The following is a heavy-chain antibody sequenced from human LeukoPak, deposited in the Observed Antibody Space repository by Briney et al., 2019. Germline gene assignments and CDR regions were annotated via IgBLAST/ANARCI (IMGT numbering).Heavy chain of an antibody. J-gene: IGHJ5*02. V-gene: IGHV5-51*01. D-gene: IGHD3-10*01. Sequence: GASLQISCQASGYSFTSSWIGWARQMPGKGLEWMAIINPGDSDTRYSPSFQGQVTISADKSISTVYLQWGSLKASDTAMYYCARQPGAGWFDPWGQGTLVTVSS. CDR2: INPGDSDT. CDR1: GYSFTSSW. CDR3: ARQPGAGWFDP.